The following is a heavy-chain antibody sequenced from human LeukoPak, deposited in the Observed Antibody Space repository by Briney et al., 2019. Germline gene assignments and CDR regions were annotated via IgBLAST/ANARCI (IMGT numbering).Heavy chain of an antibody. V-gene: IGHV3-30*18. CDR2: ISYDGSNE. Sequence: GSLRLSCAASGFTFSTYGMHWVRQAPGKGLEWVAVISYDGSNEYCADSVKGRFTISRDNSKNTLYLQMDSLRAEDTAVYYCAKVLYYCDSSGYYYGYFDYWGQGTLVTVSS. D-gene: IGHD3-22*01. J-gene: IGHJ4*02. CDR3: AKVLYYCDSSGYYYGYFDY. CDR1: GFTFSTYG.